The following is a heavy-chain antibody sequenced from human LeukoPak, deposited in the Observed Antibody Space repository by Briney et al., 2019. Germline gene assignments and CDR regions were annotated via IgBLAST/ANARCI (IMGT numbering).Heavy chain of an antibody. CDR2: INHSGST. V-gene: IGHV4-34*01. D-gene: IGHD5-12*01. J-gene: IGHJ6*02. CDR3: ASLAWTRRYYYYGMDV. CDR1: GGSFSGYY. Sequence: SETLSLTCAVYGGSFSGYYWSWIRQPPGKGLEWIGEINHSGSTNYNPSLKSRVTISVDTSKNQFSLKLSSVTAADTAVYYCASLAWTRRYYYYGMDVWGQGTTVTVSS.